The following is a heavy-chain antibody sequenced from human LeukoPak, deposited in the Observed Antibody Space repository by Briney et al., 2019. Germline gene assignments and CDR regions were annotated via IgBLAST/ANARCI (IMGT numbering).Heavy chain of an antibody. D-gene: IGHD3-22*01. CDR3: ARVVGRVVVFDY. V-gene: IGHV3-30*04. CDR2: ISYDGSNK. Sequence: GGSLRLSCAASGFTFSSYAMHWVRQAPGKGLEWVAVISYDGSNKYYADSVKGRFTISRDNSKNTLYLQMNSLRSDDTAVYYCARVVGRVVVFDYWGQGTLVTVSS. J-gene: IGHJ4*02. CDR1: GFTFSSYA.